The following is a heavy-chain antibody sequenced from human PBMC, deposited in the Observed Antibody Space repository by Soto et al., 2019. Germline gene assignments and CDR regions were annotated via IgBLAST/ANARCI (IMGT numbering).Heavy chain of an antibody. CDR1: GFTDSSYP. CDR3: ANTGAFEF. V-gene: IGHV3-23*01. Sequence: PGGPLRLPGAASGFTDSSYPMTWVRQAPGKGLDWVSTISGSGDSTYYAGSVKGRFTISRDNSKNTLYLQINSLRAEATAVYYCANTGAFEFWGQGTLVIVSS. J-gene: IGHJ4*02. CDR2: ISGSGDST. D-gene: IGHD4-17*01.